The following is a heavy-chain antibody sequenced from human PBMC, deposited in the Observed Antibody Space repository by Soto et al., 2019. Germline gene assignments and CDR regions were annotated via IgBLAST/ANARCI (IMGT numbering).Heavy chain of an antibody. V-gene: IGHV3-72*01. J-gene: IGHJ2*01. CDR2: IRNKAKSYTT. Sequence: EVQLVESGGGLVQPGGSLRLSCAASGFTFSDYYMDWVRQAPGKGLEWVGRIRNKAKSYTTEYAASVTGRFTVTRGDSQSSQCMQMNGLETQDTAIYYCVSADADSTGEWYFERSGRGTLVTVPS. CDR3: VSADADSTGEWYFER. CDR1: GFTFSDYY. D-gene: IGHD4-17*01.